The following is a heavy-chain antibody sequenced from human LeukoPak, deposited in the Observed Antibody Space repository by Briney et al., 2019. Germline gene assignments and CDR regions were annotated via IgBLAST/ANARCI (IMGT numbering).Heavy chain of an antibody. J-gene: IGHJ3*02. Sequence: PSETLSLTCTVSGGSGGSISDSRYQWSWIRQPPGKGLEWIGSIYYTGDTYYNPPLKSRVTISLDTSKNQFSLKLGSVTAADTAVYYCARCLRLQLKYALDIWGQGTMVTVFS. CDR2: IYYTGDT. CDR3: ARCLRLQLKYALDI. CDR1: GGSGGSISDSRYQ. D-gene: IGHD5-24*01. V-gene: IGHV4-39*01.